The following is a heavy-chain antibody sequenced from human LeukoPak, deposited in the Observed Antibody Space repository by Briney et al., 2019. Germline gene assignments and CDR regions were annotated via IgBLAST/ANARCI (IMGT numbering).Heavy chain of an antibody. V-gene: IGHV4-59*08. CDR3: VRHSGITLLRGVLES. CDR2: IHYTGST. Sequence: PSETLSLTCTVSGGSISSHYWSWIRQPPEKGLEWIGYIHYTGSTKYNPSLKSRVTISVDTSKNQFSLKLSSVTAADTAVYYCVRHSGITLLRGVLESWGQGTLVTVSS. D-gene: IGHD3-10*01. J-gene: IGHJ4*02. CDR1: GGSISSHY.